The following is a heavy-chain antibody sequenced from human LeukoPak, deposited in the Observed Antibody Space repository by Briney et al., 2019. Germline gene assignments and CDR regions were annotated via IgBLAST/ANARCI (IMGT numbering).Heavy chain of an antibody. J-gene: IGHJ4*02. V-gene: IGHV3-30*18. CDR2: ISYYGSNK. Sequence: FISYYGSNKYSADSVKGRFTISKDNSKNTMYIKIKSLRAEDTAVYSCAKDLRYSDASGYYYLDYWGQGTLVTVYS. CDR3: AKDLRYSDASGYYYLDY. D-gene: IGHD3-22*01.